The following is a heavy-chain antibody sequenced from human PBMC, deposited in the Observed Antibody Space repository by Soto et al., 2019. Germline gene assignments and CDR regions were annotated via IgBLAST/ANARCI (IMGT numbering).Heavy chain of an antibody. CDR3: AKDPNGDYIGEFDD. CDR1: GFDFSNYA. V-gene: IGHV3-23*01. J-gene: IGHJ4*02. Sequence: EVQLLESGGDLVQPGGYLRLSCVASGFDFSNYAVTWVRQAQGKGLEWVSSISRSSSVIYYADSVKGRFIISRDNSKNTLYLQMNSLRAEDTARYYCAKDPNGDYIGEFDDWGQGTLVTVSS. CDR2: ISRSSSVI. D-gene: IGHD4-17*01.